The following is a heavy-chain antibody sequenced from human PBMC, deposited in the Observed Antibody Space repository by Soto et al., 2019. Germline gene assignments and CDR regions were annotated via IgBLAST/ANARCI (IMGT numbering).Heavy chain of an antibody. Sequence: QVQLVQSGAEVKKPGASVKVSCKASGYTFTSYAISWVRQAPGQGLEWMGWISGYNGNTNYAQKLEGRATMTTDTFASTAYTELRSLRSDDTAVYYCARDAPPEGYGAQGTLVTVSS. J-gene: IGHJ4*02. CDR3: ARDAPPEGY. CDR1: GYTFTSYA. CDR2: ISGYNGNT. V-gene: IGHV1-18*01.